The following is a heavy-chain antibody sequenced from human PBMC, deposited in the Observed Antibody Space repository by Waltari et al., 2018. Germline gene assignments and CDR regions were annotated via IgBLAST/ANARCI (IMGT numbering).Heavy chain of an antibody. Sequence: EVQLVESGGGLIQPGGSLRLSCAASGFTFSSYEVNWVRQAPGKGLEWGSYMGRSGDIMFFADSVRGRFTSSRDNAKNSLYLQMNSLRVEDTAVYYCAREQFYNSGIQGSAFDYWGQGTLVTVSS. CDR3: AREQFYNSGIQGSAFDY. D-gene: IGHD3-10*01. CDR1: GFTFSSYE. CDR2: MGRSGDIM. J-gene: IGHJ4*02. V-gene: IGHV3-48*03.